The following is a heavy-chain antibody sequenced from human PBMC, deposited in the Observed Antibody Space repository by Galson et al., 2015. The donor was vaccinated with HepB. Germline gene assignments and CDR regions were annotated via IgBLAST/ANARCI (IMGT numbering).Heavy chain of an antibody. CDR3: ARDYDVLTGGMDS. CDR1: GFTFRRYD. CDR2: ISSSSISI. J-gene: IGHJ4*02. V-gene: IGHV3-21*06. D-gene: IGHD3-9*01. Sequence: SLRLSCAASGFTFRRYDMNWVRQAPGKGLEWVASISSSSISIHYGDYVRGRFTLSRDNARDYLILQMDSLRVDDTAIYYCARDYDVLTGGMDSWGPGTVVTVSS.